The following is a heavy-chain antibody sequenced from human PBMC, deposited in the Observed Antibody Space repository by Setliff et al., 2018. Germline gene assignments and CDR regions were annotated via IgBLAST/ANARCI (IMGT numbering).Heavy chain of an antibody. V-gene: IGHV3-49*04. CDR1: GFTFGDYA. Sequence: PGGSLRLSCAASGFTFGDYAMSWVRQAPGKGLEWVGFIKSKAYGGTTEYAASVKGRFTISRDDSKSIAYLQMNSLKTEDTALYYCTRDVLDSYYYYYMDIWGKGTTVTVSS. D-gene: IGHD3-3*01. CDR3: TRDVLDSYYYYYMDI. J-gene: IGHJ6*03. CDR2: IKSKAYGGTT.